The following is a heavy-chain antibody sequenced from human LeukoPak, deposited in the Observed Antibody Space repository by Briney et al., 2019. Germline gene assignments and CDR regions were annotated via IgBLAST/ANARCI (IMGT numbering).Heavy chain of an antibody. CDR3: AWRKYFSTWLEP. V-gene: IGHV5-51*01. CDR1: GLDLNDYW. CDR2: ISPSRSET. D-gene: IGHD1-14*01. J-gene: IGHJ5*02. Sequence: GESLKISCKGSGLDLNDYWIGWVRQMPGKGLEWMGIISPSRSETQYSLPFQGQVTISVDKSTSTAYLQWSSLKASDTAIYYCAWRKYFSTWLEPWGQGTLVTVSS.